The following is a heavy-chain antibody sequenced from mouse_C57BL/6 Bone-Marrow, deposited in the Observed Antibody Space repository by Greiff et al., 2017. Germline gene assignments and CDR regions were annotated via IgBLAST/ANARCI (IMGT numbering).Heavy chain of an antibody. CDR3: ATTMVTCYAMDY. V-gene: IGHV1-81*01. CDR1: GYTFTSYG. CDR2: IYPRSGNT. Sequence: QVQLKQSGAELARPGASVKLSCKASGYTFTSYGISWVKQRTGQGLEWIGEIYPRSGNTYYNEKFKGKATLTADKSSSTAYMELRSLTSEDSAVYFCATTMVTCYAMDYWGQGTSVTVSS. J-gene: IGHJ4*01. D-gene: IGHD2-2*01.